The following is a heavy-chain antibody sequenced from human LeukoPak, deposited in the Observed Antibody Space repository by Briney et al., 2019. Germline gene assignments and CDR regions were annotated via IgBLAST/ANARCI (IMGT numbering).Heavy chain of an antibody. V-gene: IGHV1-24*01. D-gene: IGHD2-2*01. Sequence: ASVKVSCKVSGYTLTELSMHWVRQAPGKGLEWMGGFDPEDGETIYAQKFQGRVTMTEDTSTDTAYMELSGLRSEDTAVYYCATLPAAMKFSVDYWGQGTLVTVSS. J-gene: IGHJ4*02. CDR3: ATLPAAMKFSVDY. CDR2: FDPEDGET. CDR1: GYTLTELS.